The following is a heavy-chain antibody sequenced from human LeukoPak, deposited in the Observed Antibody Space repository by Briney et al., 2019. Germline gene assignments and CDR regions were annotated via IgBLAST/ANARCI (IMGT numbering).Heavy chain of an antibody. J-gene: IGHJ4*02. Sequence: SETLSLTCTVSGGSISSSSYYWGWIRQPPGKGLEWIGSIYYSGSTYYNPSLKSRVTISVDTSKNQFSLKLGSVTAADTAVYYCARQRIAAAEDYWGQGTLVTVSS. CDR2: IYYSGST. V-gene: IGHV4-39*01. CDR3: ARQRIAAAEDY. CDR1: GGSISSSSYY. D-gene: IGHD6-13*01.